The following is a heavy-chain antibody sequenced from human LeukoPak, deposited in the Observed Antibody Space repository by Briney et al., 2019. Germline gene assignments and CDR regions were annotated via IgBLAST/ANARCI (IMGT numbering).Heavy chain of an antibody. V-gene: IGHV3-48*02. J-gene: IGHJ4*02. Sequence: GGSLRLSCATSGFIFSSYSMNWVRQAPGKGLVWVAYISSGGSTIYYADSVRGRFTISRDSARNALYLQMDSLRDEDTAVYYCARDETGVGSGGIDFWGQGTLVTISS. D-gene: IGHD2-8*02. CDR3: ARDETGVGSGGIDF. CDR2: ISSGGSTI. CDR1: GFIFSSYS.